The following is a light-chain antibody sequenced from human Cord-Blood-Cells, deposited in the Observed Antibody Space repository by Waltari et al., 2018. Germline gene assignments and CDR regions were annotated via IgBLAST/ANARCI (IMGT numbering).Light chain of an antibody. V-gene: IGLV3-1*01. CDR1: KLGDKY. CDR3: QAWDSSTVV. CDR2: QDS. J-gene: IGLJ2*01. Sequence: SYELTQPPSVSLSPAQTASITCSGHKLGDKYACWYEQKPGQSPVRVIYQDSKRPSGIPERFSGSNSGNTATLTISGTQAMDEADYYCQAWDSSTVVFGGGTKLTVL.